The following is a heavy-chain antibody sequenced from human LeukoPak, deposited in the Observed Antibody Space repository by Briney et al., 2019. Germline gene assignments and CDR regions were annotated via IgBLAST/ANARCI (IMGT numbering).Heavy chain of an antibody. CDR3: AVTTVIDENWFDP. CDR2: IYSGGST. D-gene: IGHD4-17*01. J-gene: IGHJ5*02. CDR1: EFSVGSNY. V-gene: IGHV3-66*01. Sequence: WGSLRLSCAASEFSVGSNYMTWVRQAPGKGLEWVSLIYSGGSTYYADSVKGRFTIPRDNAKNTLYLQMNSLRAEDTAVYYCAVTTVIDENWFDPWGQGTLVTVSS.